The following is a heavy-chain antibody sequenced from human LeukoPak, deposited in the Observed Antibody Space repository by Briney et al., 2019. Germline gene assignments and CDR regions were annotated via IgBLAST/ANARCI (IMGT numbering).Heavy chain of an antibody. V-gene: IGHV4-59*08. CDR3: ARHLRVRSWFDP. CDR1: GGSISSYY. J-gene: IGHJ5*02. CDR2: IYYSGST. D-gene: IGHD3-22*01. Sequence: SETLSLTCTVSGGSISSYYWSWIRQPPGKGLEWIGYIYYSGSTNYNPSLKSRVTISVDTSKNQFSLKLSSVTAADTAVYYCARHLRVRSWFDPWGQGTLVTVSS.